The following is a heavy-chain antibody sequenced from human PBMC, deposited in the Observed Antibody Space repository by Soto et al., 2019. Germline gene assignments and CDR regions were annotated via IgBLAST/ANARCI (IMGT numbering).Heavy chain of an antibody. CDR3: ARDQGVYTAMEPDAFDI. CDR2: IYYSGST. J-gene: IGHJ3*02. V-gene: IGHV4-31*03. D-gene: IGHD5-18*01. CDR1: GGSISSGGYY. Sequence: SETLSLTCTVSGGSISSGGYYWSWIRQHPGKGLEWIGYIYYSGSTYYNPSLKSRVTISVDTSKNQFSLKLSSVTAADTAVYYCARDQGVYTAMEPDAFDIWGQGAMVTVSS.